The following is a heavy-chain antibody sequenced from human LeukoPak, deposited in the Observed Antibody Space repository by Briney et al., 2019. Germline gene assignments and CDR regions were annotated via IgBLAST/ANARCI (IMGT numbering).Heavy chain of an antibody. D-gene: IGHD3-16*02. V-gene: IGHV3-23*01. CDR1: GFTFSSYA. CDR3: AKVMITFGGVIGIFDY. Sequence: PGGSLRLSCAASGFTFSSYAMSWVRQAPGKGLEWVSATSGSGGSTYYADSVKGRFTISRDNSKNTLYLQMNSLRAEDTAVYYCAKVMITFGGVIGIFDYWGQGTLVTVSS. J-gene: IGHJ4*02. CDR2: TSGSGGST.